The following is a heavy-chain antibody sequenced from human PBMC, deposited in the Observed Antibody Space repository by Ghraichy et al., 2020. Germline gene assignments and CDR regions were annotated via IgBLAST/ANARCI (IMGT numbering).Heavy chain of an antibody. V-gene: IGHV1-69*13. CDR2: IIPSFGAA. CDR1: GGTFNNYA. CDR3: AGGALTELRHCSGGDCSMDYYYYMDV. Sequence: SVKVSCKASGGTFNNYAIAWVRQAPGQGLEWMGQIIPSFGAAIHAQKFQGRLTVTADASMTTVYMQLSGLRSEDTAMFYCAGGALTELRHCSGGDCSMDYYYYMDVWGKGTTVTVSS. D-gene: IGHD2-15*01. J-gene: IGHJ6*03.